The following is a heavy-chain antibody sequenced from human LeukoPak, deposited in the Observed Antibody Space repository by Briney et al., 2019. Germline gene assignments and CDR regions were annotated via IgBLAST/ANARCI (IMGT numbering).Heavy chain of an antibody. D-gene: IGHD5-18*01. CDR3: ARARSSYGYGDAFDI. CDR2: ISSSGSTI. V-gene: IGHV3-11*04. Sequence: GGSLRLSCAASGFIFSDYYMSWIRQAPGKGLEWVSYISSSGSTIYYADSVKGRFTISRDNSKNTLYLQMNSLRAEDTAVYYRARARSSYGYGDAFDIWGQGTMVTVSS. CDR1: GFIFSDYY. J-gene: IGHJ3*02.